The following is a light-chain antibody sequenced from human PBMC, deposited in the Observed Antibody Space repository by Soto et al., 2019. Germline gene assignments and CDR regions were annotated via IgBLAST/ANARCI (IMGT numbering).Light chain of an antibody. Sequence: QAVVTQEPSFSVSPGGTVTLTCGLRSGSVSTSHFPNWYQQTPGQPPRTLIYGTKTRSSGVPDRFSGSILGIRAALTITGAQAEDESDYYCVLYVGRGIWVFGGGTKLTVL. J-gene: IGLJ3*02. V-gene: IGLV8-61*01. CDR1: SGSVSTSHF. CDR3: VLYVGRGIWV. CDR2: GTK.